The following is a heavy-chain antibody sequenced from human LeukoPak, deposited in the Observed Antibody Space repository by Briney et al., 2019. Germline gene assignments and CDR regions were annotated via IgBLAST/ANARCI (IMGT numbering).Heavy chain of an antibody. CDR1: GGSISSSGYY. J-gene: IGHJ5*02. Sequence: SETLSLTCTVSGGSISSSGYYWAWIRQPPGKGLECIGSIYYSGNTNYNPSLKSRVTISLDTSKNQFSLKVTSVTAADTAVYYCAKIEDSGYDYRGWFDPWSQGTLVTVSS. CDR3: AKIEDSGYDYRGWFDP. CDR2: IYYSGNT. V-gene: IGHV4-39*07. D-gene: IGHD5-12*01.